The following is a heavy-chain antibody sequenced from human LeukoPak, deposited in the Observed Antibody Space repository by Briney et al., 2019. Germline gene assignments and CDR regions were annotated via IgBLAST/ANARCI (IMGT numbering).Heavy chain of an antibody. J-gene: IGHJ6*02. CDR2: INTNTGNP. CDR3: ARDSFSFTIFGYYYYYYYGMDV. CDR1: GYTFTSYA. D-gene: IGHD3-3*01. V-gene: IGHV7-4-1*02. Sequence: ASVKVSCKASGYTFTSYAMNWVRQAPGQGLEWMGWINTNTGNPTYAQGFTGRFVFSLDTSVSTAYLQISSLKAEDTAVYYCARDSFSFTIFGYYYYYYYGMDVWGQGTTVTVSS.